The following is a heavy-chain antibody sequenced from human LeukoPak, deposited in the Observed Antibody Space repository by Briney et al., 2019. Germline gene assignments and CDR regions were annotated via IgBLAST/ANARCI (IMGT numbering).Heavy chain of an antibody. J-gene: IGHJ6*02. V-gene: IGHV3-30*02. Sequence: GGSLRLSCAASGFTFSSYGMHWVRQAPGKGLEWVAFIRYDGSNKYYADSVKGRFTISRDNSRNTLYLQMNSLRAEDTAVYYCAKGRGGNYYDYYSGMDVWGQGTTVTVSS. CDR1: GFTFSSYG. D-gene: IGHD3-10*01. CDR3: AKGRGGNYYDYYSGMDV. CDR2: IRYDGSNK.